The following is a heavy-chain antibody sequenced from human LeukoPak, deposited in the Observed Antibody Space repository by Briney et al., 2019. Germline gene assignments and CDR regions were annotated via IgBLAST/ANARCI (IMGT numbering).Heavy chain of an antibody. CDR3: ARHSTASGYLNYLDY. CDR1: GGSISSSDFY. CDR2: ISYSGNT. V-gene: IGHV4-39*01. Sequence: PSETLSLTCTVSGGSISSSDFYWGWIRQPPGKGLEWIGSISYSGNTYYNPSLKSRVTISVDTSKNQFSLKLSSVTAADTAVYYCARHSTASGYLNYLDYWGQGTLVTVSS. J-gene: IGHJ4*02. D-gene: IGHD1-1*01.